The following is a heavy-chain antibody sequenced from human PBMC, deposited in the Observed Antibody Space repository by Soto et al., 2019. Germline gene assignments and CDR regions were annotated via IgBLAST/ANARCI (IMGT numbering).Heavy chain of an antibody. D-gene: IGHD6-19*01. V-gene: IGHV4-39*01. CDR1: GGSISSSSYY. CDR2: VFYSGDT. CDR3: ARRILDYSNGFNWFDP. Sequence: SETLSLTCTVSGGSISSSSYYWGWIRQPPGKGLEWIGSVFYSGDTYYNPSLKSRVTMSVDTPRNQFSLRLSSVTAADTAVYYCARRILDYSNGFNWFDPWGQGTLVTVSS. J-gene: IGHJ5*02.